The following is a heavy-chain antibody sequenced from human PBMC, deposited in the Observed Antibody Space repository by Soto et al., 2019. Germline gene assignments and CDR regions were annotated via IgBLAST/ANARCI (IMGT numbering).Heavy chain of an antibody. CDR2: ISGGADDT. J-gene: IGHJ4*02. CDR1: GSTFSNYA. V-gene: IGHV3-23*01. Sequence: GGSRRLSCTASGSTFSNYAMGWVRQAPGKGLEWVSVISGGADDTHYTDSVKGRFTISRDNSKNTLYVQMDSLRAEDTAVYYCAKAINDYYAPLDYWGQGMRVTVSS. CDR3: AKAINDYYAPLDY. D-gene: IGHD3-3*01.